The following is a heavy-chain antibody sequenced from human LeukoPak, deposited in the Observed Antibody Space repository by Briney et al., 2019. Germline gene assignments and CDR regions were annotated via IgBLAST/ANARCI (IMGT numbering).Heavy chain of an antibody. D-gene: IGHD3-3*01. V-gene: IGHV4-59*08. CDR3: ARHAKTYYDFWSGLGFDY. CDR2: IYYSGST. J-gene: IGHJ4*02. CDR1: GGSISSYY. Sequence: SETLSLTCTVSGGSISSYYWSWIRQPPGKGLEWIGYIYYSGSTNYNPSLKSRVTISVDTSKNQFSLKLSSVTAADTAVYYCARHAKTYYDFWSGLGFDYWGQGTLVTVSS.